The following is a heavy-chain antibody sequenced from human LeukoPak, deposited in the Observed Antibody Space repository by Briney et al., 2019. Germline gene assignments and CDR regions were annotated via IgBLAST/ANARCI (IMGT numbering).Heavy chain of an antibody. CDR1: GGSFSGYY. V-gene: IGHV4-34*01. J-gene: IGHJ4*02. Sequence: SETLSLTCAVYGGSFSGYYWSWIRQPPGKGLEWIGEINHSGSTNYNPSLKSRLTISVDTSKNQFSLKLSSVTAADTAVYYCARAARPRNFDYWGQGTLVTVSS. D-gene: IGHD6-6*01. CDR2: INHSGST. CDR3: ARAARPRNFDY.